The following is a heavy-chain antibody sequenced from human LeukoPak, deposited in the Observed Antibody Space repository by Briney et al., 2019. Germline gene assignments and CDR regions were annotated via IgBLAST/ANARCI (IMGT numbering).Heavy chain of an antibody. CDR2: IYYSGST. D-gene: IGHD2-2*02. CDR1: GGSISSSSYY. Sequence: SETLSLTCTVSGGSISSSSYYWGWIRQPPGKGLEWIGSIYYSGSTYYNPSLKSRVTISVDTSKNQFSLKLSSVTAADTAVYYCARGGGSSTSCYNYWGQGTLVNVSS. V-gene: IGHV4-39*07. J-gene: IGHJ4*02. CDR3: ARGGGSSTSCYNY.